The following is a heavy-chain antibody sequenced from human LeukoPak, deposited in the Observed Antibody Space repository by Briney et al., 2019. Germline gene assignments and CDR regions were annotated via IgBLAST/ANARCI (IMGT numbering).Heavy chain of an antibody. V-gene: IGHV1-2*02. CDR1: GYTFTGYY. D-gene: IGHD3-22*01. CDR2: INPNSGGT. J-gene: IGHJ4*02. CDR3: AKGRGSGYFVSHVHFDY. Sequence: ASVKVSCKAFGYTFTGYYMHWVRQAPGQGLEWMGWINPNSGGTNYAQKFQGRVTMTRDTSISTAYMELSRLRSDDTAVYYCAKGRGSGYFVSHVHFDYWGQGTLVTVSS.